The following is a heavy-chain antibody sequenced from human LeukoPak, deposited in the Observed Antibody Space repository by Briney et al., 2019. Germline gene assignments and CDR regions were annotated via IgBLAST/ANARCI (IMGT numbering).Heavy chain of an antibody. CDR1: GGSISSSSYY. J-gene: IGHJ4*02. D-gene: IGHD2-8*01. CDR2: IYYSGST. CDR3: ASPVWSLTPYYFDY. Sequence: PSETLPLTCTVSGGSISSSSYYWGWIRQPPGKGLEWIGSIYYSGSTYYNPSLKSRVTISVDTPKNQFSLKLSSVTAADTAVYYCASPVWSLTPYYFDYWGQGTLVTVSS. V-gene: IGHV4-39*01.